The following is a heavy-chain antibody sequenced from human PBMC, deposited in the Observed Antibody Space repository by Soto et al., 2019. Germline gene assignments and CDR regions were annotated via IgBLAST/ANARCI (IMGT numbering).Heavy chain of an antibody. V-gene: IGHV2-70*11. J-gene: IGHJ4*02. CDR3: ARIITGRFGEFSFDY. Sequence: SGPTLVNPTQTLTLTCTFSGFSLSTSGMCVSWIRQPPGKALEWLARIDWDDDKYYSTSLKTRLTISKDTSKNQVVLTMTNMDPVDTATYYCARIITGRFGEFSFDYWGQGTLVTVSS. CDR1: GFSLSTSGMC. D-gene: IGHD3-10*01. CDR2: IDWDDDK.